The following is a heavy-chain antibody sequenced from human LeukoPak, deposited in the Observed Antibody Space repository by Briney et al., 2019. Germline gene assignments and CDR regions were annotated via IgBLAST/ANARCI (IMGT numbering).Heavy chain of an antibody. D-gene: IGHD3-10*01. V-gene: IGHV3-23*01. Sequence: GGSLRLSCATSGFTFSSYGMNWVRQAPGKGLEWVSAISGSGGSTYYADSVKGRFTISRDNSKNTLYLQMNSLRAKDTAVYYCAKSHLAIGEFYYYYMDVWGKGTTVTVSS. CDR2: ISGSGGST. CDR1: GFTFSSYG. J-gene: IGHJ6*03. CDR3: AKSHLAIGEFYYYYMDV.